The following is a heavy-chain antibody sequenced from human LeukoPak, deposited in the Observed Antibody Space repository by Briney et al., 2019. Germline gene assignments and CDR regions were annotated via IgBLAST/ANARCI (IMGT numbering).Heavy chain of an antibody. Sequence: GSLRLSCAASGFTFSSYAMSWVRQAPGKGLEWVSAISGSGGSTYYADSVKGRFTISRDNAKNSLYLQMNSLRAEDTAVYYCARSGYCSSTSCSYDAFDIWGQGTMVTVSS. CDR3: ARSGYCSSTSCSYDAFDI. J-gene: IGHJ3*02. V-gene: IGHV3-23*01. D-gene: IGHD2-2*01. CDR2: ISGSGGST. CDR1: GFTFSSYA.